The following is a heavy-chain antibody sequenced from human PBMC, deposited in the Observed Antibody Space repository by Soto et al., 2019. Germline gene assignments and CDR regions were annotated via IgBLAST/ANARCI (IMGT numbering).Heavy chain of an antibody. CDR3: ARHGDALRSWLDP. CDR1: GGSIGSTSYY. D-gene: IGHD3-3*01. J-gene: IGHJ5*02. Sequence: LQLQESGPGLVRPSETLSLSCIVSGGSIGSTSYYWGWIRQPPGKGLEWIASINYRGNTYYDPSLRSRVSISVDTSKNQFSLKVISVTAADTAVYYCARHGDALRSWLDPWGQGTLVTVSS. V-gene: IGHV4-39*01. CDR2: INYRGNT.